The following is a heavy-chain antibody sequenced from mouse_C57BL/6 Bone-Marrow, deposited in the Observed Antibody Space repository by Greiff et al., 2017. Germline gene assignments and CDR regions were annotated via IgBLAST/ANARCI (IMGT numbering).Heavy chain of an antibody. CDR1: GYTFTSYW. CDR3: ARAGYSNYGDY. V-gene: IGHV1-55*01. CDR2: IYPGSGST. Sequence: QVQLKQPGAELVKPGASVKMSCKASGYTFTSYWITWVKQRPGQGLEWIGDIYPGSGSTNYNEKFKSKATLTVDTASSTAYMQLSSLTSEDSAVYYCARAGYSNYGDYWGQGTTLTVSS. J-gene: IGHJ2*01. D-gene: IGHD2-5*01.